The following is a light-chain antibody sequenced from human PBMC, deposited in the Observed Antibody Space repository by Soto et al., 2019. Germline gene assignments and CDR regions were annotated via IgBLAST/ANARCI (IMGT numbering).Light chain of an antibody. CDR1: QSVSSS. J-gene: IGKJ4*01. CDR2: DAS. CDR3: QQRSSWPLT. Sequence: EIVLTQSPATLSLSPGETATLSCRASQSVSSSLAWYQQKPGQTPRLLIYDASNRATGIPARFSGSGSGRDFTLTVSSLEPEDFAVYYCQQRSSWPLTFGGGTKVEI. V-gene: IGKV3-11*02.